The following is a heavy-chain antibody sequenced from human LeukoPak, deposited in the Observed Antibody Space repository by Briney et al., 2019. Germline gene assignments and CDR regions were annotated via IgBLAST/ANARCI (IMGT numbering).Heavy chain of an antibody. CDR2: ISAYNGNT. CDR1: GYTFTSYG. Sequence: ASVKVSCKASGYTFTSYGISWVRQAPGQGLEWMGWISAYNGNTNYAQKLQGRVTMTTDTSTSTVYMELSSLRSEDTAVYYCARANVAGTVAVDYWGQGTLVTVSS. V-gene: IGHV1-18*01. CDR3: ARANVAGTVAVDY. J-gene: IGHJ4*02. D-gene: IGHD6-19*01.